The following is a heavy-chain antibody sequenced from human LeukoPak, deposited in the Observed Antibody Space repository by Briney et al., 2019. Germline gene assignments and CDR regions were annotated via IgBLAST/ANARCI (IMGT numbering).Heavy chain of an antibody. Sequence: ASVKVSCKASGYTFTSYYKHWVRQAPGQGLEWMGIINPSGGSTSYAQKFQGRVTMTRDMSTSTDYMELSSLRSEDTAVYYCARDGYSYGSTSFDYWGQGTLVTVSS. CDR2: INPSGGST. V-gene: IGHV1-46*01. D-gene: IGHD5-18*01. CDR1: GYTFTSYY. J-gene: IGHJ4*02. CDR3: ARDGYSYGSTSFDY.